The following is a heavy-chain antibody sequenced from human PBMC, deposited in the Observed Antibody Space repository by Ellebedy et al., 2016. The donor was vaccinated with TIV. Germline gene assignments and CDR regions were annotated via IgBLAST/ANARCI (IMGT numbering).Heavy chain of an antibody. CDR2: IHTSGGNG. V-gene: IGHV1-46*01. CDR3: ARGGADDYGDY. CDR1: GDTFSHNY. Sequence: ASVKVSCKASGDTFSHNYIHWVRQAPGQGLEWMGLIHTSGGNGASAQKFQDRVAMTTDTSTHTFYMELNSLRAEDTAVYYCARGGADDYGDYWGQGTLVTVSS. D-gene: IGHD4-17*01. J-gene: IGHJ4*02.